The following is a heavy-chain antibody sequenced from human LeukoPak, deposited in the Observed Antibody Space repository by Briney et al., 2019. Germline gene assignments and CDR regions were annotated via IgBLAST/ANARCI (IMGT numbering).Heavy chain of an antibody. J-gene: IGHJ3*02. D-gene: IGHD5-24*01. CDR2: ISYSGSI. CDR3: ARDSGYNVNDHDVNAFDI. CDR1: GGSISSFY. Sequence: ASETLSLTCIVSGGSISSFYWSWIRQPPGKGFEWLGYISYSGSINYNPSLESRVTISVDTSKNQFSLKLSSVTAADTALYYCARDSGYNVNDHDVNAFDIWGQGTMVTISS. V-gene: IGHV4-59*12.